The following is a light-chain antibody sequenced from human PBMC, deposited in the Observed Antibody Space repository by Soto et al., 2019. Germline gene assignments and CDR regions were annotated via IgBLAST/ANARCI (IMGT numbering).Light chain of an antibody. Sequence: EIVLTQSPDTLSLSPGERATLSCRASQSVSNNYLAWYQQKPGQAPRLLIYDASNRATGIPARFSGSGSGTDFTLTISSLEPEDFAVYYCQQRSNWPTFGQGTRLEIK. CDR3: QQRSNWPT. V-gene: IGKV3-11*01. J-gene: IGKJ5*01. CDR1: QSVSNNY. CDR2: DAS.